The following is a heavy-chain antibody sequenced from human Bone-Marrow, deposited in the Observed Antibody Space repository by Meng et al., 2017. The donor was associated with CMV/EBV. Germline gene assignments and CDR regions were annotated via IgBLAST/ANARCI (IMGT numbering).Heavy chain of an antibody. CDR2: IYYSGST. CDR3: LVEWLLSQY. CDR1: GGSFSGYY. J-gene: IGHJ4*02. Sequence: ESLKISCAVYGGSFSGYYWGWIRQPPGKGLEWIGSIYYSGSTYYNPSLKSRVTISVDTSKNQFSLKLSSVTAADTAVYYCLVEWLLSQYWGQGTLVTVSS. V-gene: IGHV4-39*01. D-gene: IGHD3-3*01.